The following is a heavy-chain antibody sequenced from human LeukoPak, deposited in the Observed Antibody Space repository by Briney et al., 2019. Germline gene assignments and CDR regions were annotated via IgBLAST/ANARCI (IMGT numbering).Heavy chain of an antibody. CDR3: ARFATTGRWELLSDGYYFDY. D-gene: IGHD1-26*01. V-gene: IGHV4-34*01. Sequence: SETLSLTCAVYGGSFSGYYWSWIRQPPGKGLEWIGEINHSGSTNYNPSLKSRVTISVDTSKNQFSLKLSSVTAADTAVYYCARFATTGRWELLSDGYYFDYWGQGTLVTVSS. J-gene: IGHJ4*02. CDR1: GGSFSGYY. CDR2: INHSGST.